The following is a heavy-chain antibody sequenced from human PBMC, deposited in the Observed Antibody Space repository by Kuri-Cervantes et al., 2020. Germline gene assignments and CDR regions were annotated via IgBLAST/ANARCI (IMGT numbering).Heavy chain of an antibody. D-gene: IGHD6-13*01. CDR3: AGPTSSSWLVFDY. Sequence: LRLSCAVSDSSISSDNWWGWIRQSPGRGLEWIGYIYHGGSTYHNPSLTSRITMSVDTSKNQFSLKLSSVTAADTAVYYCAGPTSSSWLVFDYWGQGTLVTVSS. J-gene: IGHJ4*02. V-gene: IGHV4-28*01. CDR2: IYHGGST. CDR1: DSSISSDNW.